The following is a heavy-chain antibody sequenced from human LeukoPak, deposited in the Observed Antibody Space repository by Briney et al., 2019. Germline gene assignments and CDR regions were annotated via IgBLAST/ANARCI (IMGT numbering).Heavy chain of an antibody. J-gene: IGHJ6*02. CDR3: ARPLHSGSYFGRDLYYYYGMDV. CDR1: GYTFTSYG. V-gene: IGHV1-18*01. D-gene: IGHD1-26*01. Sequence: ASVKVSCKASGYTFTSYGISWVRQAPGQGLEWMEWISTYNGNANYAQKFQGRVTITADESTSTAYMELSSLRSEDTAVYYCARPLHSGSYFGRDLYYYYGMDVWGQGTTVTVSS. CDR2: ISTYNGNA.